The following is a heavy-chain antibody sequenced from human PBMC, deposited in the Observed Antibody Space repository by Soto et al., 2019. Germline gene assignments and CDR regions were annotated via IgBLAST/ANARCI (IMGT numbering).Heavy chain of an antibody. J-gene: IGHJ4*02. CDR1: GGSISTSSNF. V-gene: IGHV4-39*07. D-gene: IGHD2-15*01. Sequence: SETLSLTCTVSGGSISTSSNFWGWIRQPPGQGPEWIGSISYTGTPNDNPSFKSRVTMSVDTSKNQFSLKLSSVTAADTAVYYGARDLGGGDPYWGKGTLVTVSS. CDR2: ISYTGTP. CDR3: ARDLGGGDPY.